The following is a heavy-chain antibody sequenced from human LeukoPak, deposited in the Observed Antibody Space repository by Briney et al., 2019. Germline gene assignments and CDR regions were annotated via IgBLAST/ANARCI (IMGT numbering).Heavy chain of an antibody. CDR1: GFTFSSYG. V-gene: IGHV3-30*02. Sequence: GGSLRLSCAASGFTFSSYGMHWVRQAPGKGLEWVAFIRYDGSNKYYADSVKGRFTISRDNSKNTLYLQMNSLRAEDTAVYYCAKDSAGGLWFGEINYYYYYMDVWGKGTTVTISS. J-gene: IGHJ6*03. CDR2: IRYDGSNK. CDR3: AKDSAGGLWFGEINYYYYYMDV. D-gene: IGHD3-10*01.